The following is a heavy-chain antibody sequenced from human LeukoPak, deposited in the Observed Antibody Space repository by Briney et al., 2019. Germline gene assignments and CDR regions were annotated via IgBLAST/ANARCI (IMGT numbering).Heavy chain of an antibody. CDR1: GGSIRSSSYY. Sequence: PSETLSLTCTVSGGSIRSSSYYWGWIRQPPGKGLEWIGSIYYSGSTYYNPSLKSRVTISVDTSKNQFSLKLSSVTAADTAVYYCARSDCSRTTCYTSPNWFDPWGQGTLVTVSS. D-gene: IGHD2-2*02. J-gene: IGHJ5*02. CDR2: IYYSGST. V-gene: IGHV4-39*01. CDR3: ARSDCSRTTCYTSPNWFDP.